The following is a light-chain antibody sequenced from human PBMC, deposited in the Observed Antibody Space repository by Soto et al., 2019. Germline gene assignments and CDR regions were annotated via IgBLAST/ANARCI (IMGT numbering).Light chain of an antibody. CDR2: GNS. Sequence: VLTQPPSVSGAPGQRVTISCTGSSSNIGAGYDVHWYQQLPGTAPKLLIYGNSNRPSGVPDRFSGSKSGTSASLAITGLQAEDEADYYCQSYDSSLSEVFGTGTKLTVL. CDR3: QSYDSSLSEV. CDR1: SSNIGAGYD. J-gene: IGLJ1*01. V-gene: IGLV1-40*01.